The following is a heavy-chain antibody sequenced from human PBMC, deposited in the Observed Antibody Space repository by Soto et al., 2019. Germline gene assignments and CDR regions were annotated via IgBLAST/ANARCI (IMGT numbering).Heavy chain of an antibody. J-gene: IGHJ4*02. V-gene: IGHV3-23*01. Sequence: EVQLLESGGGSVQPGGSLRLSCAASGFTFSNYAMSWVRQAPGKGLEWVSSISKSGGGTYYADSVKGRFTISRGKSKNTVYLQMNRLKAEDTAVYSCAKTSSLFDYWGQGTLVTVSS. D-gene: IGHD6-13*01. CDR2: ISKSGGGT. CDR3: AKTSSLFDY. CDR1: GFTFSNYA.